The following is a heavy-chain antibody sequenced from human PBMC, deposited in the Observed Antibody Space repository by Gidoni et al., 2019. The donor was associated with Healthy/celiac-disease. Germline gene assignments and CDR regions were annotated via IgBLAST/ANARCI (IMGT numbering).Heavy chain of an antibody. CDR1: GGSFSGYY. J-gene: IGHJ4*02. Sequence: QVQLQQWGAGLLKPSETLSLTCAVYGGSFSGYYWSWIRQPPGEGLEWIGEINHSGSTNYTPSLKSRVTISVDTSKKQFSLKLSSVTAADTAVYYCARGTGRYYYGSGRRFDYWGQGTLVTVSS. CDR2: INHSGST. CDR3: ARGTGRYYYGSGRRFDY. V-gene: IGHV4-34*01. D-gene: IGHD3-10*01.